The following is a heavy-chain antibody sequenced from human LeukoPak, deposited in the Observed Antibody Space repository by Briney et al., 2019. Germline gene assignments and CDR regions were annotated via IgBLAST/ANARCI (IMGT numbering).Heavy chain of an antibody. J-gene: IGHJ4*02. CDR1: GGTFSSYA. CDR3: ARDSGLLWFGEFVDY. V-gene: IGHV1-69*05. D-gene: IGHD3-10*01. CDR2: IIPIFGTA. Sequence: SVKVSCKASGGTFSSYAISWVRQAPGQGLEWMGRIIPIFGTANYAQKFQGRVTITTDESTSTAYMELSSLRSEGTAVYYCARDSGLLWFGEFVDYWGQGTLVTVSS.